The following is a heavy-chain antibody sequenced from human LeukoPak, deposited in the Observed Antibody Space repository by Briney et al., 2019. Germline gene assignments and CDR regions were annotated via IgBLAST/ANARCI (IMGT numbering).Heavy chain of an antibody. V-gene: IGHV4-59*01. CDR1: GGSISSYY. D-gene: IGHD4-17*01. Sequence: SETLSLTCTVSGGSISSYYWSWIRQPPGKGLEWIGYIYYSGSTNYNPSLKSRVTIPVDTSKNQFSLKLSSVTAADTAVYYCARGARTVTPRNYFDYWGQGTLVTVSS. J-gene: IGHJ4*02. CDR3: ARGARTVTPRNYFDY. CDR2: IYYSGST.